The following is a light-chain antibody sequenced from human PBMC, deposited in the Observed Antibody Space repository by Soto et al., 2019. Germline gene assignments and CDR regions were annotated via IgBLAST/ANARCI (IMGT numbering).Light chain of an antibody. CDR3: QHRMNWPIT. CDR1: QSVGRD. V-gene: IGKV3-11*01. J-gene: IGKJ5*01. CDR2: GAS. Sequence: EIVLTQSPATLSLSPGERATLSCRASQSVGRDLAWYQQKPGQAPRLPIHGASDRATGIPARFSGSGSGTDFTLTISSLGPEDFAVYYCQHRMNWPITFGQGTRLEIK.